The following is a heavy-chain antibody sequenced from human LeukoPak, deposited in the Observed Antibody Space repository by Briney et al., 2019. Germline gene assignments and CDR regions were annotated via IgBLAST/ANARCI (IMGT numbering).Heavy chain of an antibody. D-gene: IGHD3-10*01. Sequence: GGSLRLSCAASGFTVSSNYMSWVRQAPGKGLEYVSAISSNGGSTYYANSVKGRFTISRDNSKNTLYLQMGSLRAEDMAVYYCARDAPYYYGSGSYHQYYYYYYMDVWGKGTTVTASS. CDR1: GFTVSSNY. V-gene: IGHV3-64*01. CDR3: ARDAPYYYGSGSYHQYYYYYYMDV. CDR2: ISSNGGST. J-gene: IGHJ6*03.